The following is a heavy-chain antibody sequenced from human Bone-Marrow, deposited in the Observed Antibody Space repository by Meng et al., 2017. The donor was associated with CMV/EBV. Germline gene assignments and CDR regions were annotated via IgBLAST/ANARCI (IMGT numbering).Heavy chain of an antibody. CDR2: INSDGTTT. D-gene: IGHD4-17*01. V-gene: IGHV3-74*03. CDR1: GFMFRDYW. CDR3: ARGGPDYGDYEEAFDI. Sequence: GESLKISCAVSGFMFRDYWMHWVRQAPGKGLVWVSRINSDGTTTTYADSVKGRFTVSRDNAKETLYLQMNNLRADDTAVYYCARGGPDYGDYEEAFDIWGQGTMVTVSS. J-gene: IGHJ3*02.